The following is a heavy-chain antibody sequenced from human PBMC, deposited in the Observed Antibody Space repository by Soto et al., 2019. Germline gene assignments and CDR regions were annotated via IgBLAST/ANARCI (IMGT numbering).Heavy chain of an antibody. D-gene: IGHD3-3*01. V-gene: IGHV1-46*03. J-gene: IGHJ4*02. CDR3: AREGITIFGVGDY. Sequence: QVQLVQSGAEVKKPEASVKVSCKASGYTFTSYYMHWVRQAPGQGLEWMGIINPSGGSTSYAQKFQCRVTMTRDTSTSTVYMELGSLRSEDTAVYYCAREGITIFGVGDYWGQGTLVTVSS. CDR2: INPSGGST. CDR1: GYTFTSYY.